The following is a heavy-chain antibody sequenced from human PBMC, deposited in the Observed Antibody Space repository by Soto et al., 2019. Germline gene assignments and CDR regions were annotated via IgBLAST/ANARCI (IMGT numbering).Heavy chain of an antibody. Sequence: KQSQTLSLTCTVSGGSISSSSYYWGWIRQPPGKGLEWIGSIYYSGSTYYNPSLKSRVTISVDTSKNQFSLKLSSVTAADTAVYYCARVRTGRSNWRKRFDAFDIWGQGTMVTVSS. V-gene: IGHV4-39*01. CDR1: GGSISSSSYY. CDR3: ARVRTGRSNWRKRFDAFDI. J-gene: IGHJ3*02. CDR2: IYYSGST. D-gene: IGHD1-1*01.